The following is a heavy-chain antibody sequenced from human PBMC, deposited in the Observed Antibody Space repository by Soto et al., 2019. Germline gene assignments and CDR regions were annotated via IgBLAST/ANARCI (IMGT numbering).Heavy chain of an antibody. Sequence: QLQLQESGSGLVKPSQTLSLTCAVSGGSISSGGYSWSWIRQPPGKGLEWIGYIYHSGSTYYNPSLKSRVTISVDRSKNQFSLKLSSVTAADTAVYYCARRGKAYGDYTTDYYYGMDVWGQGTTVTVSS. CDR3: ARRGKAYGDYTTDYYYGMDV. D-gene: IGHD4-17*01. V-gene: IGHV4-30-2*01. J-gene: IGHJ6*02. CDR1: GGSISSGGYS. CDR2: IYHSGST.